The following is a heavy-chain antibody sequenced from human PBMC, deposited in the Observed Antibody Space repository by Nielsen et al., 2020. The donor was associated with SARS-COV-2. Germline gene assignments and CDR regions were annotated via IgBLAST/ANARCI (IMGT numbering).Heavy chain of an antibody. CDR3: AKTIVVVPAATEF. Sequence: GGSLRLSCAASGFTFSSYGMHWVRQAPGKGLEWVAVIWYDGSNKYYADSVKGRFTISRDNSKNTLYLQMNSLRAEDTAVYYCAKTIVVVPAATEFGGQGTLVTVSS. V-gene: IGHV3-33*06. CDR1: GFTFSSYG. J-gene: IGHJ4*02. CDR2: IWYDGSNK. D-gene: IGHD2-2*01.